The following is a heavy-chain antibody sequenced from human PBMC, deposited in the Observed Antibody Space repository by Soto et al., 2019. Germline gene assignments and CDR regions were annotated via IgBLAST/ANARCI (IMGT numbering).Heavy chain of an antibody. Sequence: PGGSLRLSCAASGFTFSSYSMSWVRQAPGKGLEWVSAISGSGGSTYYADSVKGRFTISRDNSKNTLYLQMNSLRAEDTAVYYCAKDLIPLWFGDPVNPWGQGTLVTVSS. V-gene: IGHV3-23*01. D-gene: IGHD3-10*01. CDR2: ISGSGGST. CDR1: GFTFSSYS. CDR3: AKDLIPLWFGDPVNP. J-gene: IGHJ5*02.